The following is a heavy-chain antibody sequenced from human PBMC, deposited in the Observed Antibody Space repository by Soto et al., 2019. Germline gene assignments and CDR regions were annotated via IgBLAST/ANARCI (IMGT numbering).Heavy chain of an antibody. J-gene: IGHJ3*02. Sequence: SETLSLTCAVYGGSFSGYYWSWIRQPPGKGLEWIGEINHSGSTNYNPSLKSRVTISVDTSKNQFSLKLSSVTAADTAVYYCARGGGYCSGGSCLDAFDIWGQGTMVTVSS. D-gene: IGHD2-15*01. CDR1: GGSFSGYY. CDR3: ARGGGYCSGGSCLDAFDI. V-gene: IGHV4-34*01. CDR2: INHSGST.